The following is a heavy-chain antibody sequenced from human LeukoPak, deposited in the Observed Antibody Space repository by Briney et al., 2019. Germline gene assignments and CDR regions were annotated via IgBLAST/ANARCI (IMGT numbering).Heavy chain of an antibody. J-gene: IGHJ6*02. CDR1: GFTLGDYA. Sequence: GRSLRLSCSAPGFTLGDYAIASGRQARGKGLEWVSGISWNSGSIGYADSVKGRFTISRDNAKNSLYLQMNSLRAEDTALYYCAKAPYYYYGMDVWGQGTTVTVSS. V-gene: IGHV3-9*01. CDR2: ISWNSGSI. CDR3: AKAPYYYYGMDV.